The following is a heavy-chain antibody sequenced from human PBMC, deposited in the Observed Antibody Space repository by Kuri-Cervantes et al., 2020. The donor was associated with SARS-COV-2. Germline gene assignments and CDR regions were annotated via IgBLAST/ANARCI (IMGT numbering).Heavy chain of an antibody. CDR1: GFTFSSYG. J-gene: IGHJ4*02. Sequence: GSLRLSCAASGFTFSSYGMHWVRQAPGKGLEWVAVIWYDGSNKYYADSVRGRFTSSRDNAKNSLYLQMNSLRAEDTAVYYCARVSCSNTSCYADYWDQGTLVTVSS. CDR3: ARVSCSNTSCYADY. CDR2: IWYDGSNK. D-gene: IGHD2-2*01. V-gene: IGHV3-33*08.